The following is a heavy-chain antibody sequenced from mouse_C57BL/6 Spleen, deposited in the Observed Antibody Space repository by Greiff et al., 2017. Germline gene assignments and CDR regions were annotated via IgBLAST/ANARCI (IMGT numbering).Heavy chain of an antibody. J-gene: IGHJ2*01. V-gene: IGHV1-26*01. Sequence: EVQLQQSGPELVKPGASVKISCKASGYTFTDYYMNWVKQSHGKSLEWIGDINPNNGGTSYNQKFKGKATLTVDKSSSTAYMELRSLTSEDSAVYYCARWPLLLRYYFDYWGQGTTLTVSS. CDR2: INPNNGGT. CDR1: GYTFTDYY. D-gene: IGHD1-1*01. CDR3: ARWPLLLRYYFDY.